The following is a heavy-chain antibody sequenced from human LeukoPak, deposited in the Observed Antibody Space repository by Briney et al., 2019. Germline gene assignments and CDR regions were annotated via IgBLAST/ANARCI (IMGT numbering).Heavy chain of an antibody. V-gene: IGHV4-39*01. CDR2: IYYSGST. CDR3: ARHRSPKGMYYYYMDV. J-gene: IGHJ6*03. Sequence: SETLSLTCTVSGGSISSSSYYWGWIRQPPGKGLEWIGSIYYSGSTYYNPSLKSRVTISVDTSKNQFSLKLSSVTAADTAVYYCARHRSPKGMYYYYMDVWGKGTTVTISS. D-gene: IGHD3-16*02. CDR1: GGSISSSSYY.